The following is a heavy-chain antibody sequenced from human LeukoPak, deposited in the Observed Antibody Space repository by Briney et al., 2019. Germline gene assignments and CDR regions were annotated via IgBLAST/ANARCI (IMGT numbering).Heavy chain of an antibody. J-gene: IGHJ4*02. Sequence: SETLSLTCAVYGGSFSAYYWSWIRQPPGKGMEWIGEINHSGSTNYDPSLKSRVTISVDPSKTQFSLKLSSVTGADTAVYYCARVGSSGWHPGFDYWGQGTLVTVSS. V-gene: IGHV4-34*01. D-gene: IGHD6-19*01. CDR1: GGSFSAYY. CDR2: INHSGST. CDR3: ARVGSSGWHPGFDY.